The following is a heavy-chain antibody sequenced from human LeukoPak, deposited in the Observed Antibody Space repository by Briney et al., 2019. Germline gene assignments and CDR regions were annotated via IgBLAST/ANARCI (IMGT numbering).Heavy chain of an antibody. D-gene: IGHD1-26*01. Sequence: GASVKVSCKASGYTFTSYYMHWVRQAPGQGLEWMGIINPSGGSTSYAQKFQGRVTMTRDMSTSTVYMELSRLRSDDTAVYYCAGLAVGSGSSPFDYWGQGTLVTVSS. J-gene: IGHJ4*02. CDR3: AGLAVGSGSSPFDY. CDR2: INPSGGST. CDR1: GYTFTSYY. V-gene: IGHV1-46*01.